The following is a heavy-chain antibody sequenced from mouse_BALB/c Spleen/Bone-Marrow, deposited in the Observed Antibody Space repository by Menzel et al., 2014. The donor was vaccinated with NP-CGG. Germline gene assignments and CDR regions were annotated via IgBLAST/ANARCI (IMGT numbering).Heavy chain of an antibody. CDR2: IDPCNGGT. Sequence: EVQLQQSGPELVKPGASVKVSCKASGYSFTDYNMYWVKQSHGKSLEWIGYIDPCNGGTSYNQKFKGKATLTVDKSSSTAFMHLNSLTSEDSSVYYCARSGGYQPLYAMDYWGQGTSVTVSS. V-gene: IGHV1S135*01. CDR1: GYSFTDYN. J-gene: IGHJ4*01. CDR3: ARSGGYQPLYAMDY. D-gene: IGHD2-2*01.